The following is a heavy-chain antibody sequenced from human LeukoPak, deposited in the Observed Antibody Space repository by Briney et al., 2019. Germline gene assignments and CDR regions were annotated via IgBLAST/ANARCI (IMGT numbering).Heavy chain of an antibody. J-gene: IGHJ4*02. D-gene: IGHD4-17*01. CDR1: GFTASSNY. V-gene: IGHV3-53*05. CDR2: IYSGGST. CDR3: AKDRGHDYGDYGIDY. Sequence: PGGSLRLSCAASGFTASSNYMSWVRQAPGKGLEWVSVIYSGGSTYYADSVKGRFTISRDNSKNTLYLQMNSLRAEDTAVYYCAKDRGHDYGDYGIDYWGQGTLVTVSS.